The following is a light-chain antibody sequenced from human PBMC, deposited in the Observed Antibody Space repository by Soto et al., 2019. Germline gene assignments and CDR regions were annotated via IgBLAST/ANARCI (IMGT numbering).Light chain of an antibody. CDR3: QQYRDWPWT. Sequence: EIVMTQSPATQSVSPGERASLSCRASQSVITNLAWYHQNPGQAPRLLIYSASTRATGIPARFSGTGSGTEFTLTISSLQSEDFVVYYCQQYRDWPWTFGPGTKVEIK. CDR1: QSVITN. V-gene: IGKV3-15*01. J-gene: IGKJ1*01. CDR2: SAS.